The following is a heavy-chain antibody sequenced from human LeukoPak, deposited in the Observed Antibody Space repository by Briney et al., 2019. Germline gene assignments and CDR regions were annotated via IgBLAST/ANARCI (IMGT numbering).Heavy chain of an antibody. CDR3: ARGYGLYDILTGYSADAFDI. J-gene: IGHJ3*02. CDR1: GGSIISSSYY. CDR2: IYYSGST. D-gene: IGHD3-9*01. V-gene: IGHV4-39*07. Sequence: SGTLSLPCSVSGGSIISSSYYWGWIRQPPGKGLEWIGSIYYSGSTNYNPSLKSRVTMSVDTSKNQFSLKLSTVTAADTAVYYCARGYGLYDILTGYSADAFDIWGQGKMVTVSS.